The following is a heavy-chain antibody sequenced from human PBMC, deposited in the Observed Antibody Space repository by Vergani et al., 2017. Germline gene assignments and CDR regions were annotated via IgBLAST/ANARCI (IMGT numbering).Heavy chain of an antibody. V-gene: IGHV4-39*07. CDR2: IYYSGST. Sequence: QLQLQESGPGLVKPSETLSLTCTVSGGSISSSSYYWGWIRQPPGKGLEWIGSIYYSGSTYYNPSLKSRVTISVDTSKNQFSLKLSSVTAAVTAVYYCARGDLEEHEYGPHWFDPWGQGTLVTVSS. CDR3: ARGDLEEHEYGPHWFDP. D-gene: IGHD4-17*01. J-gene: IGHJ5*02. CDR1: GGSISSSSYY.